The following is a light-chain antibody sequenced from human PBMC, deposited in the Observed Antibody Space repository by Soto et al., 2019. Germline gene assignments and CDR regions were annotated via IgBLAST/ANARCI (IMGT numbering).Light chain of an antibody. Sequence: QSVLTQPPSVSGAPGQRVTISCTGSSSNIGAGYDVHWYQQLPGTAPKLLIYGNSNRPSGVPDRFSGSKSGTSASLAITGLQAEDEADYYCQSYDSSLSGWDVVFGGGPKLTVL. J-gene: IGLJ2*01. V-gene: IGLV1-40*01. CDR2: GNS. CDR1: SSNIGAGYD. CDR3: QSYDSSLSGWDVV.